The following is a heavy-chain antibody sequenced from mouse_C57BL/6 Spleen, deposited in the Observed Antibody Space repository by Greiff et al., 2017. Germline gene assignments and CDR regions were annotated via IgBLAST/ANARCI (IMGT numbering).Heavy chain of an antibody. Sequence: VHLVESGPGLVQPSQSLSITCTVSGFSLTSYGVHWVRQSPGKGLEWLGVIWRGGSTDYNAAFMSRLSITKDNSKSQVFFKMNSLQADDTAIYYCAIPIYDGYSLDYWGQGTTLTVSS. CDR2: IWRGGST. CDR3: AIPIYDGYSLDY. J-gene: IGHJ2*01. V-gene: IGHV2-5*01. D-gene: IGHD2-3*01. CDR1: GFSLTSYG.